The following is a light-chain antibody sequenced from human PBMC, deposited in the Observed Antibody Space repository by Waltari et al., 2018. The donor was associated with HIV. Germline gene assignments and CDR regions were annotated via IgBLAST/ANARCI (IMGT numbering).Light chain of an antibody. J-gene: IGKJ4*01. Sequence: DIVMTQSPDSLAVSLGARATFNCPSSRSIFYNRNDLAWYQQKPGQPPKVLIYWASTRAFGVPDRFSGSGSGTDFTLTISRVQADDVATYYCQQHYILRSTFGGGTKIEI. V-gene: IGKV4-1*01. CDR2: WAS. CDR3: QQHYILRST. CDR1: RSIFYNRND.